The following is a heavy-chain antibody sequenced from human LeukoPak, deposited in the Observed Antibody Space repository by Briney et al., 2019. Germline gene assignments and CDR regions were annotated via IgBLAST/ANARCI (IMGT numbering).Heavy chain of an antibody. V-gene: IGHV4-59*12. D-gene: IGHD3-10*01. CDR1: GGSISSYY. CDR3: ARRMYYYGSGSPFDY. Sequence: SETLSLTCTVSGGSISSYYWSWIRQPPGKGLEWIGYIYYSGSTNYNPSFKSRVTISVDTSKNQFSLKLSSVTAADTAVYYCARRMYYYGSGSPFDYWGQGTLVTVSS. J-gene: IGHJ4*02. CDR2: IYYSGST.